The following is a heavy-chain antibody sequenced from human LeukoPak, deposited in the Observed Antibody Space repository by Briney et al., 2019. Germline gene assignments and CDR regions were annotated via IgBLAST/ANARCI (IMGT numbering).Heavy chain of an antibody. D-gene: IGHD3-22*01. J-gene: IGHJ3*02. CDR1: GFTFSSYA. CDR3: AKGLRITMIVVVPEPDAFDI. CDR2: ISGSGGST. V-gene: IGHV3-23*01. Sequence: GGSLRLSCAASGFTFSSYAMSWVRQAPGKGLEWVSAISGSGGSTYYADSVKGRFTISRDNSKNTLYPQMNSLRAGDTAVYYCAKGLRITMIVVVPEPDAFDIWGQGTMVTVSS.